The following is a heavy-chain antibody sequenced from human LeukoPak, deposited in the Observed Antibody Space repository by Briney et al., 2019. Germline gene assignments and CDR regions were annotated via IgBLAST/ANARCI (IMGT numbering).Heavy chain of an antibody. V-gene: IGHV3-30*03. Sequence: GGSLRLSCAASGFTFSSYGMHWVRQAPGKGLEWEAVISYDGSNKYYADSVKGRFTISRDNSKNTLYLQMNSLRAEDTAVYYCATATSTSYTNWDYYYGMDVWGQGTTVTVSS. CDR2: ISYDGSNK. D-gene: IGHD2-2*01. J-gene: IGHJ6*02. CDR1: GFTFSSYG. CDR3: ATATSTSYTNWDYYYGMDV.